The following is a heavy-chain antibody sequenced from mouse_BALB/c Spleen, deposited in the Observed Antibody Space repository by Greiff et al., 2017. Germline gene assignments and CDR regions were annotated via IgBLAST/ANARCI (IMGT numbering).Heavy chain of an antibody. CDR2: INSNGGST. J-gene: IGHJ2*01. CDR3: ARIYYSNYYFDY. CDR1: GFTFSSYG. V-gene: IGHV5-6-3*01. D-gene: IGHD2-5*01. Sequence: EVQVVESGGGLVQPGGSLKLSCAASGFTFSSYGMSWVRQTPDKRLELVATINSNGGSTYYPDSVKGRFTISRDNAKNTLYLQMSSLKSEDTAMYYCARIYYSNYYFDYWGQGTTLTVSS.